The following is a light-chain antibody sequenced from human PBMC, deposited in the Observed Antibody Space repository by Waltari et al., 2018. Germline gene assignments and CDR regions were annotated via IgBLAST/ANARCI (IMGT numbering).Light chain of an antibody. Sequence: QAVVTQEPSLTVSPGGTVTLPCGSSTGAVNSGHYPFWFQQKPGPAPRSLLFDASKKYSWTPARFSGSLLGGKAALTLSGAQPEDEADYYCSLSYNGPWVFGGGTKLTVL. V-gene: IGLV7-46*01. CDR3: SLSYNGPWV. CDR2: DAS. J-gene: IGLJ3*02. CDR1: TGAVNSGHY.